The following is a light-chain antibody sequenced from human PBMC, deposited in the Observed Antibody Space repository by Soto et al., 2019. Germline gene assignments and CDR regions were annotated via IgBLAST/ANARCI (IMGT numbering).Light chain of an antibody. J-gene: IGKJ4*01. CDR1: QTISSL. Sequence: DIQMTQSPSSLSASVGDRVTITCRASQTISSLLNWYQQRPGKAPKLLIYAASSLQSGAPPRFTGSGSGTDFTLTIGNLQPEDFATYYCQQSYTTPLTFGGGTKVEIK. CDR2: AAS. V-gene: IGKV1-39*01. CDR3: QQSYTTPLT.